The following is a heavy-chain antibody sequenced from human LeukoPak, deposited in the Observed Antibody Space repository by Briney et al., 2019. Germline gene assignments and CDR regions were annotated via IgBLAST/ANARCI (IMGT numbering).Heavy chain of an antibody. D-gene: IGHD2-2*01. J-gene: IGHJ5*02. Sequence: SVKVSCKASGGTFSSYAISWVRQAPGQGLEWMGGIIPIFGTANYAQKFQGRVTITTDESTSTAYMELSSLRSEDTAVYYCARAAQAAINWFDPWGQGTLVTVSS. CDR1: GGTFSSYA. V-gene: IGHV1-69*05. CDR2: IIPIFGTA. CDR3: ARAAQAAINWFDP.